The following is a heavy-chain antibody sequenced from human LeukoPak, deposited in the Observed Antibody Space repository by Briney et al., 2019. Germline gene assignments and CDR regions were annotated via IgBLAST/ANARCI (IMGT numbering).Heavy chain of an antibody. CDR3: ARYGRDGYKNGWFDS. V-gene: IGHV4-59*08. CDR2: INYSGST. CDR1: GGSISSYY. Sequence: QPSETLSLTCTVSGGSISSYYWSWIRQPPGKGLQWIGYINYSGSTDYNPSLKSRVTISVDTSKNQFSLNVSSVTAADTAVYYCARYGRDGYKNGWFDSCGQGTLVTVSS. J-gene: IGHJ5*01. D-gene: IGHD5-24*01.